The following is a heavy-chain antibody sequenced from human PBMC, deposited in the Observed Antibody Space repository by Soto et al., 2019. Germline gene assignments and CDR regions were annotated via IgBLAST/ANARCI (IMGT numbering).Heavy chain of an antibody. Sequence: SETLSLTCTVSGGSISSGDYYWSWIRQPPGKGLEWIGYIFYSGSTYYNPSLKSRVTISVDTSKNQFSLKLSSVTAADTAVYYCARIVAVAGTEYYFDSWGQGTLVTVSS. D-gene: IGHD6-19*01. CDR2: IFYSGST. CDR1: GGSISSGDYY. V-gene: IGHV4-30-4*01. CDR3: ARIVAVAGTEYYFDS. J-gene: IGHJ4*02.